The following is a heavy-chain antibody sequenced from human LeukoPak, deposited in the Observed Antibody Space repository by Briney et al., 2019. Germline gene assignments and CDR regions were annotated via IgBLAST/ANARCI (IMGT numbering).Heavy chain of an antibody. CDR1: GFTVSSNY. CDR2: IYSGGST. V-gene: IGHV3-53*01. CDR3: ASIRFLEWSLEDY. J-gene: IGHJ4*02. Sequence: PGGSLRLSCAASGFTVSSNYMSWVRQAPGKGLEWVSVIYSGGSTYYADSVKGRFTISRDNSKNTLYLQMNSLRAEDTAVYYCASIRFLEWSLEDYWGQGTLVNVSS. D-gene: IGHD3-3*01.